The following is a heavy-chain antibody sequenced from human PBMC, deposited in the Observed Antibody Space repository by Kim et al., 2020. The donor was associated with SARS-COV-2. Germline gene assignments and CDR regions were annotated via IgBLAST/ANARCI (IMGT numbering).Heavy chain of an antibody. V-gene: IGHV4-39*01. D-gene: IGHD1-1*01. Sequence: SETLSLTCTVSGASITSSPYYYVWIRQPPGRGLEWIGTIHYNGDAYYNPSLESRVSMSLDMSKNQMSLKVTSVTATDTAVYSCARKKSGTRDEVWGQGTL. CDR2: IHYNGDA. J-gene: IGHJ4*02. CDR3: ARKKSGTRDEV. CDR1: GASITSSPYY.